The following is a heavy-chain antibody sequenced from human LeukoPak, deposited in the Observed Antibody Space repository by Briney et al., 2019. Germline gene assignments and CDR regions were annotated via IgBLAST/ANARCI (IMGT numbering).Heavy chain of an antibody. V-gene: IGHV1-3*01. Sequence: GASVKVSCKASGYTFTSYAMHWVRQAPGQRLEWMGWINAGNGNTKYSQKFQGRVTITRDTSASTAYVELSSLRSEDTAVYYCARDTGYDNFDYWGQGTLVTVSS. D-gene: IGHD5-12*01. CDR2: INAGNGNT. CDR1: GYTFTSYA. J-gene: IGHJ4*02. CDR3: ARDTGYDNFDY.